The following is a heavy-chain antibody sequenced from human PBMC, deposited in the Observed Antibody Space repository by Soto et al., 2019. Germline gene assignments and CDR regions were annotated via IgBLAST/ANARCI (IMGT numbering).Heavy chain of an antibody. D-gene: IGHD2-15*01. J-gene: IGHJ4*02. CDR1: GFTFSSYA. V-gene: IGHV3-23*01. Sequence: GGSLRLSCAASGFTFSSYAMSWVRQAPGKGLEWVSAISGSGGSTYYADSVKGRFTISRDNSKNTLYLQMNSLRAEDTAVYYCAKASIGHIVVVVAAHYDYWGQGTLVTVSS. CDR2: ISGSGGST. CDR3: AKASIGHIVVVVAAHYDY.